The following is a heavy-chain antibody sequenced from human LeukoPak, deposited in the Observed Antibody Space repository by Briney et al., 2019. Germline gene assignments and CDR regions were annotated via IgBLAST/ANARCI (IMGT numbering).Heavy chain of an antibody. J-gene: IGHJ5*01. Sequence: GGSLRLSCVASGFTFSSYDMHWVRQATGKGLEWVSAIGTAGDTYYPGSVKGRFTISRENAKNSLYLQMNSLRAGDTAVYYCARGDSSGYYPNWFDYWGQGTLATVSS. V-gene: IGHV3-13*01. CDR1: GFTFSSYD. CDR2: IGTAGDT. D-gene: IGHD3-22*01. CDR3: ARGDSSGYYPNWFDY.